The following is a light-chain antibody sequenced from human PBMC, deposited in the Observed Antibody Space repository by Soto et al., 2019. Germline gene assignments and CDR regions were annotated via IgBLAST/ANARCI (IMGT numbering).Light chain of an antibody. Sequence: QSALTQPASVSGSPGQSITISCTGTSSDIGGYNYVSWYQHHPGKAPKLMIYEVTNRPSGVSTRFSGSKSANTASLSISGLQAEDEADYYCSSYTGSSVVFGGGTKLTVL. CDR1: SSDIGGYNY. J-gene: IGLJ2*01. CDR3: SSYTGSSVV. V-gene: IGLV2-14*01. CDR2: EVT.